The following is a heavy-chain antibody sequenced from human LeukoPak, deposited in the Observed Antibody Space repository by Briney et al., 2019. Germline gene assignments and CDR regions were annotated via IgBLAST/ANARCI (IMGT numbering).Heavy chain of an antibody. V-gene: IGHV3-48*01. Sequence: GGSLRLSCAASGFTFSSYSMNWVRQAPGKGLEWVSYISSSSTIYYADSVKGRFTISRDNAKNSLYLQMNSLRAEDTAVYYCARDRSGYDPFDYWGQGTLVTVSS. D-gene: IGHD5-12*01. CDR2: ISSSSTI. CDR3: ARDRSGYDPFDY. J-gene: IGHJ4*02. CDR1: GFTFSSYS.